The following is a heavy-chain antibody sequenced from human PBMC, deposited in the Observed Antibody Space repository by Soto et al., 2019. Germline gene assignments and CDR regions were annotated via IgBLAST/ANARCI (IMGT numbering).Heavy chain of an antibody. CDR2: IFSSGST. D-gene: IGHD3-22*01. CDR3: ARKGGHDYSGLVFHV. CDR1: GGSIKSGGYH. Sequence: LSLTCTVSGGSIKSGGYHWSWIRQHPVKGLEWIGYIFSSGSTYYNPSLRGRATISADTSKQLFSLNLHSVTAADTAVYYCARKGGHDYSGLVFHVWGQGSMVTVSS. J-gene: IGHJ3*01. V-gene: IGHV4-31*03.